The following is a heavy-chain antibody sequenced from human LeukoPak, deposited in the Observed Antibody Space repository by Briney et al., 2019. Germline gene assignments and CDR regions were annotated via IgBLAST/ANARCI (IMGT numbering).Heavy chain of an antibody. V-gene: IGHV3-21*01. CDR3: AELGITMIGGV. D-gene: IGHD3-10*02. CDR1: GFTFSRFS. CDR2: ISSSSSYI. J-gene: IGHJ6*04. Sequence: GGSLRLSCAASGFTFSRFSMNWVRQAPGKGLEWVSSISSSSSYIYYADSVKGRFTISRDNAKNSLYLQMNSLRAEDTAVYYCAELGITMIGGVWGKGTTVTISS.